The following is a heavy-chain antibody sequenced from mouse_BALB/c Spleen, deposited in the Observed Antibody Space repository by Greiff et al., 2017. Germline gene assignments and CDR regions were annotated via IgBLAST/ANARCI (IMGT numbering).Heavy chain of an antibody. CDR2: IWAGGST. CDR3: ARGHYGSTLYAMDY. Sequence: VQVVESGPGLVAPSQSLSITCTVSGFSLTSYGVHWVRQPPGKGLEWLGVIWAGGSTNYNSALMSRLSISKDNSKSQVFLKMNSLQTDDTAMYYCARGHYGSTLYAMDYWGQGTSVTVSS. V-gene: IGHV2-9*02. D-gene: IGHD1-1*01. J-gene: IGHJ4*01. CDR1: GFSLTSYG.